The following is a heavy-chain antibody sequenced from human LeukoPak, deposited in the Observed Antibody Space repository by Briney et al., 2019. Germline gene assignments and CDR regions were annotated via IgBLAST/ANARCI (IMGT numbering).Heavy chain of an antibody. CDR1: GFTVSNNY. CDR2: IYSGGST. J-gene: IGHJ5*02. V-gene: IGHV3-53*01. Sequence: PGGSLRLSCAASGFTVSNNYMSWVRRAAGKGLEWVALIYSGGSTYYADSVKGRFTISRDNSKNTLHLQMNSLRAEDTAVYYCVRNSGELGAWGQGTQVTVSS. D-gene: IGHD2-21*01. CDR3: VRNSGELGA.